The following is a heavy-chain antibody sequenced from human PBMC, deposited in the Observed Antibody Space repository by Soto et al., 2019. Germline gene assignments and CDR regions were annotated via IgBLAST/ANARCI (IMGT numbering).Heavy chain of an antibody. V-gene: IGHV3-33*08. D-gene: IGHD5-12*01. CDR1: GFTFSSYW. CDR2: IWYDGSNK. J-gene: IGHJ4*02. Sequence: GGSLRLSCAASGFTFSSYWMSWVRQAPGKGLEWVAVIWYDGSNKYYADSVKGRFTISRDNSKNTLYLQMNSLRAEDTAVYYCAMGDGYNSDYFDYWGQGTLVTVSS. CDR3: AMGDGYNSDYFDY.